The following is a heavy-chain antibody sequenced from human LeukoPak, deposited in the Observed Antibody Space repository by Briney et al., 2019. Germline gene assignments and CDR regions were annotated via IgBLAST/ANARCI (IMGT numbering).Heavy chain of an antibody. CDR3: ARCYYDSSGYSL. Sequence: ASARVSCKASGGTFSSYAISWVRQALGQGLEWMGGIIPIFGTANYAQTFQGRVTITADESTSTVYMELSRERSEDTAVYYCARCYYDSSGYSLWGQGAMVTVSS. CDR2: IIPIFGTA. CDR1: GGTFSSYA. J-gene: IGHJ3*01. V-gene: IGHV1-69*13. D-gene: IGHD3-22*01.